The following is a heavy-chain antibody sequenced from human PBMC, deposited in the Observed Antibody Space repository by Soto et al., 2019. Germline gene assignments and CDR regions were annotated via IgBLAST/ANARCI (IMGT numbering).Heavy chain of an antibody. V-gene: IGHV1-8*01. CDR2: MRANSGDT. CDR3: ARYIYGQGFKA. Sequence: QVQLVQSGAEVKKPGASVKVSCKASGDTFTNYDLNWVRQATGQGLEWMGWMRANSGDTGHAQKFQGRVSMTRSTSISTAYMELSSLRAEDTAVYYCARYIYGQGFKAWGQGTLFIVSS. J-gene: IGHJ5*02. CDR1: GDTFTNYD. D-gene: IGHD5-18*01.